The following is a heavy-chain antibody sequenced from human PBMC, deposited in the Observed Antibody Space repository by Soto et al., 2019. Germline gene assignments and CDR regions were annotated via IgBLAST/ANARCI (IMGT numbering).Heavy chain of an antibody. V-gene: IGHV1-3*01. Sequence: ASVKVSCKASGYTFTSYAMHWVRQAPGQRLEWMGWINAGNGNTKYSQKFQGRVTITRDTSASTAYMELSSLRSEDTAVYYCASGAITMVRGVIIPIDYYYYGRDVWGQGTTVTVSS. J-gene: IGHJ6*02. D-gene: IGHD3-10*01. CDR3: ASGAITMVRGVIIPIDYYYYGRDV. CDR2: INAGNGNT. CDR1: GYTFTSYA.